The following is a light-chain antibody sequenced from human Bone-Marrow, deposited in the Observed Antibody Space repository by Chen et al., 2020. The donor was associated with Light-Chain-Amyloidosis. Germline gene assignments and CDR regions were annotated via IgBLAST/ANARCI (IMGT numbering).Light chain of an antibody. CDR3: QSADSSGTYEVI. V-gene: IGLV3-25*03. Sequence: SYELTQPPSVSVSPGQTARITCFGDDLPTKYAYWYQKKPGQAPVLVIHRDTERPSGSSERFTGSSSGTTATLTISGVQAEDEADYHCQSADSSGTYEVIFGGGTNLTVL. CDR1: DLPTKY. J-gene: IGLJ2*01. CDR2: RDT.